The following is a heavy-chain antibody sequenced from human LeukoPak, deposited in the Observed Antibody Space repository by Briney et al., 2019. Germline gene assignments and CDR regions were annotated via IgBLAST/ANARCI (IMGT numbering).Heavy chain of an antibody. D-gene: IGHD4-17*01. V-gene: IGHV4-34*01. J-gene: IGHJ5*02. CDR3: ARGSRTTVTTIWFDP. Sequence: GSLRLSCAASGFSVSSNYLSWVRQAPGKGLEWIGEINHSGSTNYNPSLKSRVTISVDTSKNQFSLKLSSVTAADTAVYYCARGSRTTVTTIWFDPWGQGTLVTVSS. CDR2: INHSGST. CDR1: GFSVSSNY.